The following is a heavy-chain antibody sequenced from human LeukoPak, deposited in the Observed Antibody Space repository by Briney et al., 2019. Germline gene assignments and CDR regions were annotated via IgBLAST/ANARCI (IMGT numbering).Heavy chain of an antibody. V-gene: IGHV1-69*10. CDR2: IIPILGIA. J-gene: IGHJ4*02. Sequence: SVTVSCKASGGTFSIYAISWVRQAPGQGLEWMGGIIPILGIANYAQKFQGRVTITADKSTSTAYMELSSLRSEDTAVYYCARSRELWFGELFYDYWGQGTLVTVSS. D-gene: IGHD3-10*01. CDR1: GGTFSIYA. CDR3: ARSRELWFGELFYDY.